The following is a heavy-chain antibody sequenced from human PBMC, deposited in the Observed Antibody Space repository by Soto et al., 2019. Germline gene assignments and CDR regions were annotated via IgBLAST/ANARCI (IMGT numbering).Heavy chain of an antibody. CDR1: GGSISGYY. V-gene: IGHV4-59*01. Sequence: SETLSLTCTVSGGSISGYYWSWTRQSPGKGLEWIGYIYYSGTTNYNPSLKSRVTISVDTSKNQFSLKLRSVTAADTAVYYCARNLIFDYWGQGTLVTVSS. CDR3: ARNLIFDY. CDR2: IYYSGTT. J-gene: IGHJ4*02.